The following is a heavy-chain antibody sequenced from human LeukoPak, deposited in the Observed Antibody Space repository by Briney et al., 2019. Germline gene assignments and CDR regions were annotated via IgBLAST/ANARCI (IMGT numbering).Heavy chain of an antibody. J-gene: IGHJ6*03. Sequence: SETLSLTCAVYGGSFSDYYWTWIRQTPGRGLEWIGEMSPSGSSNYNPSLKSRVTISVDTSKNQFSLKLRSVTAADTAVYYCARGRQDVNMILVVMAGVSYYLDVWSKGTTVTVS. V-gene: IGHV4-34*01. D-gene: IGHD3-22*01. CDR2: MSPSGSS. CDR3: ARGRQDVNMILVVMAGVSYYLDV. CDR1: GGSFSDYY.